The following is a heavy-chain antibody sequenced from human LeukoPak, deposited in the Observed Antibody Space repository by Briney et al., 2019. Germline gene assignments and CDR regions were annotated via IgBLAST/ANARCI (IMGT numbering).Heavy chain of an antibody. J-gene: IGHJ4*02. CDR3: AKEILNWDFDY. D-gene: IGHD7-27*01. CDR2: LGSDGGR. CDR1: GFTLSKNA. Sequence: GGSLRLSCAASGFTLSKNAMGWVRQAPGKGLEWVSALGSDGGRYYADSVKGRVTISRNNSKNTLYLEMNRLRSEDTATYYWAKEILNWDFDYGGRGPLVTVSA. V-gene: IGHV3-23*01.